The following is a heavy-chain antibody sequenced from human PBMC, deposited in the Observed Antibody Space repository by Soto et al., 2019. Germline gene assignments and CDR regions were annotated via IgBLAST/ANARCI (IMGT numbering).Heavy chain of an antibody. CDR1: GGTFSSHA. D-gene: IGHD3-22*01. V-gene: IGHV1-69*13. CDR3: ARDVTLNYYDSTYYYYAMDV. J-gene: IGHJ6*02. Sequence: ASVKVSCKASGGTFSSHAISWLRQAPGQGLEWMGGIIPFFKATNYAQKFQDRVTITADDSTGTAYMDLYSLRSEDMAVYYCARDVTLNYYDSTYYYYAMDVWGQGTTVTVSS. CDR2: IIPFFKAT.